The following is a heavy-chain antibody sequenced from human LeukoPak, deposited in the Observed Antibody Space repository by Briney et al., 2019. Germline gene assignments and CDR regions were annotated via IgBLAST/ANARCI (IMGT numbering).Heavy chain of an antibody. D-gene: IGHD2-21*01. CDR2: MHPNSGNT. CDR3: ARGPRAYRN. CDR1: GYTFTSYD. J-gene: IGHJ4*02. Sequence: GASVKVPCKASGYTFTSYDINWVRQATGQGLEWMGWMHPNSGNTGYAQNFQGRVTMTRNTSISTAYMQLSSLRSEDTAFYYCARGPRAYRNWGQGTLVTVSS. V-gene: IGHV1-8*01.